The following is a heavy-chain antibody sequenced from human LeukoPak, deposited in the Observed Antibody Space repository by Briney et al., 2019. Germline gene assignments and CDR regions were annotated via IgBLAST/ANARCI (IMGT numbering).Heavy chain of an antibody. V-gene: IGHV3-23*01. CDR3: AKDPSPYSSSWNHFDY. Sequence: GGSLRLSCAASGFTFSSYAMSWVRQAPGEGLEWVSAISGSGGSTYYADSAKGRFTISRDNSKNTLYLQMNSLRAEDTAVYYCAKDPSPYSSSWNHFDYWGQGTLVTVSS. CDR1: GFTFSSYA. D-gene: IGHD6-13*01. CDR2: ISGSGGST. J-gene: IGHJ4*02.